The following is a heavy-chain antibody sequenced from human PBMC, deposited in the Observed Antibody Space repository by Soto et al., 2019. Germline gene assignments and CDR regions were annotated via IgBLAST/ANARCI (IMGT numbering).Heavy chain of an antibody. Sequence: QVQLQESGPGLVKPSQTLSLTCTVSGGSITSGGYFWSWIRQQPGKGLEWIGYIAGSGRTYYNPSLRSRLTMSVGTYKKQFYLNLSSVTAADTAVYYCTTLFKYYDSRGYAEYYFDYWGQGTLVTVSS. CDR1: GGSITSGGYF. J-gene: IGHJ4*02. CDR2: IAGSGRT. CDR3: TTLFKYYDSRGYAEYYFDY. V-gene: IGHV4-31*03. D-gene: IGHD3-22*01.